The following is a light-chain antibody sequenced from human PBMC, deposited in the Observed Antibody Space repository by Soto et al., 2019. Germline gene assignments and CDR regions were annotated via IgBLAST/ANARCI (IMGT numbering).Light chain of an antibody. Sequence: QSALTQPASVSGSPGQSITVSCTGSRNDVGNYNLVSWYQQSPGKAPKLLIYEDSKRPSGVSNRFSGSKSGDTASLTISGLQTEDEADYYCCSYTGDTTDYVFGNGTKVTV. CDR3: CSYTGDTTDYV. J-gene: IGLJ1*01. CDR1: RNDVGNYNL. CDR2: EDS. V-gene: IGLV2-23*01.